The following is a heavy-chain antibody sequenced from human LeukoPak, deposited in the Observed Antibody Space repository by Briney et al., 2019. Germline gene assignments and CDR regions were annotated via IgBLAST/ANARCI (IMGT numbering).Heavy chain of an antibody. CDR2: IYTSGST. CDR1: GNSISSGDNY. D-gene: IGHD3-22*01. Sequence: SETLSLTCTVSGNSISSGDNYWGWIRRPAGKGLEWIGRIYTSGSTNYNPSLKSRVTISGDTSKNQFSPRLSSVTAADTAVYYCARASYSYDINGWVPFDYWGQGTLVTVSS. J-gene: IGHJ4*02. V-gene: IGHV4-61*02. CDR3: ARASYSYDINGWVPFDY.